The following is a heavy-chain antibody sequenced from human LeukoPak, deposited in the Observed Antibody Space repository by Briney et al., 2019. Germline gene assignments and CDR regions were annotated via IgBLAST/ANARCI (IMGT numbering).Heavy chain of an antibody. CDR3: ARERITMVRGVPYNWFDP. V-gene: IGHV3-11*01. D-gene: IGHD3-10*01. CDR1: GFTFSDYY. Sequence: PGGSLRLSCAASGFTFSDYYMGWIRQAPGKGLGWVSYISSSGSTIYYADSVKGRFTISRDNAKNSLYLQMNSLRAEDTAVYYCARERITMVRGVPYNWFDPWGQGTLVTVSS. J-gene: IGHJ5*02. CDR2: ISSSGSTI.